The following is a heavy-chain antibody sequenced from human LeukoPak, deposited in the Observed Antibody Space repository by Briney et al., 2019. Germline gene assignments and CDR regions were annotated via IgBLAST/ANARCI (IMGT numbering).Heavy chain of an antibody. Sequence: PSETLSLTCAVSGYSISSGYYWGWIRQPPGKGLEWIGSIYHSGSTYYNPSLKSLVTISVDTSKNQFSLKLSSVTAADTAVYYCESADGTVADYWGQGTLVTVSS. V-gene: IGHV4-38-2*01. J-gene: IGHJ4*02. CDR1: GYSISSGYY. CDR3: ESADGTVADY. CDR2: IYHSGST. D-gene: IGHD4-17*01.